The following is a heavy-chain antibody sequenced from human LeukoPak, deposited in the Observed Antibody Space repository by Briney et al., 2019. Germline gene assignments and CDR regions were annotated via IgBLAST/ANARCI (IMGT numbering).Heavy chain of an antibody. J-gene: IGHJ4*02. CDR1: GFTFSTYW. Sequence: GGSLRLSCAASGFTFSTYWMTWVRQAPGKGLEWVANIKEDGSDKYYVDSVKGRFTISRDNAKSSLYLQMNGLRAEDTAVYFCARDLYNSGLDFWGQGTLVTVSS. V-gene: IGHV3-7*03. D-gene: IGHD6-19*01. CDR2: IKEDGSDK. CDR3: ARDLYNSGLDF.